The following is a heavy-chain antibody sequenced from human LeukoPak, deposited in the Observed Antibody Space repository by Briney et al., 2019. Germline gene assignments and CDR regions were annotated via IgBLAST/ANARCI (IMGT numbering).Heavy chain of an antibody. D-gene: IGHD5-24*01. V-gene: IGHV7-4-1*02. Sequence: ASVEVSCKASGYTFTSCAINWVRQAPGQGLEWLGWINTNTGNPTFAQGFTGRFVFSLDTSVSTAYLQISSLKAEDTAVYYCARAERWLQNDYWGQGTLVTVSS. CDR1: GYTFTSCA. CDR3: ARAERWLQNDY. J-gene: IGHJ4*02. CDR2: INTNTGNP.